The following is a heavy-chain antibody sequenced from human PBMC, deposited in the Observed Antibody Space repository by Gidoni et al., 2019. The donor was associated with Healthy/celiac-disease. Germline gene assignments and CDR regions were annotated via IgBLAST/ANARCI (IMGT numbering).Heavy chain of an antibody. CDR3: ARAELLWFGESLLNYYYGMDV. CDR2: IWYDGSNK. V-gene: IGHV3-33*01. J-gene: IGHJ6*02. D-gene: IGHD3-10*01. CDR1: GFTLSRCG. Sequence: QVPLVEAGGGGVQPGRSLRLPCAVSGFTLSRCGMPSVRQAPGKGLEWVAVIWYDGSNKYYADSVKGRFTISRDNSKNTLYLQMNSLRAEDTAVYYCARAELLWFGESLLNYYYGMDVWGQGTTVTVSS.